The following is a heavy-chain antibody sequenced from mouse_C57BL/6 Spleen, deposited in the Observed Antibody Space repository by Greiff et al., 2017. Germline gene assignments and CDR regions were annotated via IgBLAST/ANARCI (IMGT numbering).Heavy chain of an antibody. CDR2: IDPSDSYT. CDR1: GYTFTSYW. CDR3: ARSCYYGNFSMDY. D-gene: IGHD2-1*01. J-gene: IGHJ4*01. Sequence: QVQLQQPGAELVKPGASVKLSCKASGYTFTSYWMQWVKQRPGQGLEWIGEIDPSDSYTNYNQKFKGKATLTVATSSSTAYMQLSSLTSEDSAVYYCARSCYYGNFSMDYWGQGTSVTVSS. V-gene: IGHV1-50*01.